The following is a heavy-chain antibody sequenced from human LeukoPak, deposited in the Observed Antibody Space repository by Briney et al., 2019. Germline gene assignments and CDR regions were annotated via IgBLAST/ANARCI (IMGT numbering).Heavy chain of an antibody. CDR1: GFTFSSYS. CDR3: ARDLYDSSGYYFSPNPLGY. CDR2: ISSSSSYI. J-gene: IGHJ4*02. Sequence: GGSLRLSCAASGFTFSSYSMNWVRQAPGKGLEWVSSISSSSSYIYYADSVKGRFTISRDNAKNSLYLQMNSLSAEDTAVYYCARDLYDSSGYYFSPNPLGYWGQGTLVTVSS. V-gene: IGHV3-21*01. D-gene: IGHD3-22*01.